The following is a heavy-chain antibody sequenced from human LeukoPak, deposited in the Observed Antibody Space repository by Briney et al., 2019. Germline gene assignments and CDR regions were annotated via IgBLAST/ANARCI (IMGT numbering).Heavy chain of an antibody. CDR3: AKGEGDTISVEC. J-gene: IGHJ4*02. Sequence: AGGSLRLSCAASGFTFSSSAMSWVRQAPGKGLEWVSAISNNGGYTYYADSVQGRFNISRDNSKNTLFLQMNSLRAEDTAVYYCAKGEGDTISVECWGQGTLVTVSS. D-gene: IGHD1-26*01. CDR2: ISNNGGYT. CDR1: GFTFSSSA. V-gene: IGHV3-23*01.